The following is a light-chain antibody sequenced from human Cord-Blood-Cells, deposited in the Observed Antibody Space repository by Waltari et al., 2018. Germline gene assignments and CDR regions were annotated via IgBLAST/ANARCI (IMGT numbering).Light chain of an antibody. V-gene: IGKV1-39*01. CDR1: QNISSH. CDR2: AAS. Sequence: DIQMTPSPSSLSASVADRLTITCRASQNISSHLNWYQQKPGKAPKLLIYAASSLQSGFPSRFSGSGSGTDFTLTISSLQPEDFAIYYCQQSYSTPWTFGQGTKVEIK. J-gene: IGKJ1*01. CDR3: QQSYSTPWT.